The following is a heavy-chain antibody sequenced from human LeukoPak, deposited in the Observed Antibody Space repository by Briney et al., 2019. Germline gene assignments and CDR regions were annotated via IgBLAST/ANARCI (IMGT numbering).Heavy chain of an antibody. Sequence: GGSLRLSCAASGFTFSSYGMSWVRQAPGKGLEWVSAISGSGGSTYYADSVKGRVTISRDNSKNTLYLQMNSLRAEDTAVYYCAKDLRSSYYGSGSYYKGPFDYWGQGTLVTVSS. CDR3: AKDLRSSYYGSGSYYKGPFDY. CDR2: ISGSGGST. D-gene: IGHD3-10*01. CDR1: GFTFSSYG. V-gene: IGHV3-23*01. J-gene: IGHJ4*02.